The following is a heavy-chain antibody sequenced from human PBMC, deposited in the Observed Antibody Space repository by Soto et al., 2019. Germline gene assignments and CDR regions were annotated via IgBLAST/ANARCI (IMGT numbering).Heavy chain of an antibody. CDR3: ARVMITFGGVIVIGGYFDY. J-gene: IGHJ4*02. V-gene: IGHV1-18*01. CDR2: ISAYNGNT. CDR1: GYTFTSYG. D-gene: IGHD3-16*02. Sequence: QVQLVQSGAEVKKPGASVKVSCKASGYTFTSYGISWVRQAPGQGLEWMGWISAYNGNTNYAQKLQGRVTMTTDTCTSTAYMELRSLRSDDTAVYYCARVMITFGGVIVIGGYFDYWGQGTLVTVSS.